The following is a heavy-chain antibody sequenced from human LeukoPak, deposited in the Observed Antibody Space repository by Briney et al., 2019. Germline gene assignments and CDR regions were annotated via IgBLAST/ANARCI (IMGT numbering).Heavy chain of an antibody. Sequence: PVKVSCKASGGTFSSYAISWVRQAPGQGLEWMGGIIPIFGTANYAQKFQGRVTITTDESPSSAYMELSSLRSEDTAVYYCATSPISGWYPDYWGQGTLVTVSS. CDR2: IIPIFGTA. J-gene: IGHJ4*02. D-gene: IGHD6-19*01. V-gene: IGHV1-69*05. CDR1: GGTFSSYA. CDR3: ATSPISGWYPDY.